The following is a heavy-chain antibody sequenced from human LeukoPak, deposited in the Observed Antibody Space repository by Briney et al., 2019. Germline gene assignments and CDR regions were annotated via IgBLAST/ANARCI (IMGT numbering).Heavy chain of an antibody. CDR3: ARDIVATITVDNWFDP. D-gene: IGHD5-12*01. J-gene: IGHJ5*02. V-gene: IGHV1-2*02. CDR2: INPNSGGT. Sequence: ASVKVSCKASGYTFTGYYMHWVRQAPGQGLEWMGWINPNSGGTNYAQKFQSRVTMTRDTSISTAYMELSRLRSDDTAVYYCARDIVATITVDNWFDPWGQGTLVTVSS. CDR1: GYTFTGYY.